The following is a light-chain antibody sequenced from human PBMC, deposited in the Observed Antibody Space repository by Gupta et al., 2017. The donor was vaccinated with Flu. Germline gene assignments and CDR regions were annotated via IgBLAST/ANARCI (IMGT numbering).Light chain of an antibody. CDR3: QAWDSSTAE. Sequence: SYELTQQPSVSVSPGQTASITCSGDKLGDKYACWYQQKPGQSPVLVIYQDSKRPSGIPERFSGSNSGNTATLTIGGTQAMDEADYYCQAWDSSTAEFGGGTKLTVL. J-gene: IGLJ3*02. CDR2: QDS. CDR1: KLGDKY. V-gene: IGLV3-1*01.